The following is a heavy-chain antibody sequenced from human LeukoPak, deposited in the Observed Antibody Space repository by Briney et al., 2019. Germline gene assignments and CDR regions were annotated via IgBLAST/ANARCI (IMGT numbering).Heavy chain of an antibody. CDR2: ISSTSNYI. J-gene: IGHJ4*02. D-gene: IGHD4-17*01. CDR1: GFSFSTNS. CDR3: ASRPTMTDPGDY. Sequence: PGGSLRLSCAASGFSFSTNSLIWVRQAPGKGLEWVSSISSTSNYIFYADSVKGRFTISRDNAKNSLYLQMNSLRAEDTAVYYCASRPTMTDPGDYWGQGTLVTVSS. V-gene: IGHV3-21*01.